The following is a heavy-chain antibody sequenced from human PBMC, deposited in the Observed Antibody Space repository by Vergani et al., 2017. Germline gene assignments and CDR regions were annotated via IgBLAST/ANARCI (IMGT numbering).Heavy chain of an antibody. V-gene: IGHV1-18*01. CDR1: GYTFTSYG. CDR3: ARYLGAYYYYGMDV. Sequence: QVQLVQSGTEVKKPGASVKVSCKASGYTFTSYGISWVRQAPGQGLEWMGWISAYNGNTKYAQKFQGRVTMTTDTSTSTVYMELSSLRSEDTAVYYCARYLGAYYYYGMDVWGQGTTVTVSS. D-gene: IGHD3-16*01. CDR2: ISAYNGNT. J-gene: IGHJ6*02.